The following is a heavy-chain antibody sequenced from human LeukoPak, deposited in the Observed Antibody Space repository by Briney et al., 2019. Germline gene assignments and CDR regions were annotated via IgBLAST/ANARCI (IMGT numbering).Heavy chain of an antibody. CDR3: ARDRYFGSGSYGSDY. D-gene: IGHD3-10*01. Sequence: GGSLRLSCAASGFTVSDNYMSWVRQAPGRGLERVSVIYSGGSPYYADSVKGRFTFSRDNSKNTLYLQMNSLRAEDTAVYYCARDRYFGSGSYGSDYWGQGTLVTVSS. CDR2: IYSGGSP. J-gene: IGHJ4*02. V-gene: IGHV3-66*01. CDR1: GFTVSDNY.